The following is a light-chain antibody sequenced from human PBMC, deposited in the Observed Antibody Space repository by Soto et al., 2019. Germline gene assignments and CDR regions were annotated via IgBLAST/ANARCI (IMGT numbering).Light chain of an antibody. Sequence: ALRMTQSPSSLSASTGDRVTITCRASQGISSYLSWYQQKPGKAPKLLIYAASSLQSGVPSRFSGSGSETDFTLTISSLQPEDFATYSCQHSTTWTFGQGTKVDI. CDR1: QGISSY. V-gene: IGKV1-8*01. CDR3: QHSTTWT. CDR2: AAS. J-gene: IGKJ1*01.